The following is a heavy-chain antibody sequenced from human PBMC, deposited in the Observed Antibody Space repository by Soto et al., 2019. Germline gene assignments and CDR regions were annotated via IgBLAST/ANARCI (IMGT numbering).Heavy chain of an antibody. D-gene: IGHD6-13*01. Sequence: PSETLSLTCTVSGGSISSYYWSWIRQPAGKGLEWIGRIYTSGSTNYNPSLKSRVTMSVDTSKNQFSLKLSSVTAADTAVYYCARALAAAGTIYYFDYWGQGTLVTSPQ. CDR1: GGSISSYY. CDR2: IYTSGST. J-gene: IGHJ4*02. V-gene: IGHV4-4*07. CDR3: ARALAAAGTIYYFDY.